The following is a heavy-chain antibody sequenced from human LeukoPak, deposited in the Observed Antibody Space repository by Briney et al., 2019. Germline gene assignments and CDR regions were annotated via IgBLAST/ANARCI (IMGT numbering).Heavy chain of an antibody. CDR2: INHSGST. D-gene: IGHD1-26*01. V-gene: IGHV4-34*01. J-gene: IGHJ4*02. CDR1: GGSFSGYY. CDR3: ARENRGSYYGAFDY. Sequence: SETLSLTCAVYGGSFSGYYWSWIRQPPGKGLEWIGEINHSGSTNYNPSLKSRVTISVDTSKNQFSLKLSSVTAADTAVYYCARENRGSYYGAFDYWGQGTPVTVSS.